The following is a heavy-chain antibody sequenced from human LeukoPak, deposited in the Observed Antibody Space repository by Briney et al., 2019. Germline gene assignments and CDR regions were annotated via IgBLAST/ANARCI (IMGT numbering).Heavy chain of an antibody. V-gene: IGHV4-59*13. CDR2: IYYSGST. D-gene: IGHD3-10*01. CDR3: ARDRLAVGGIWFGELSGYYGMDV. J-gene: IGHJ6*02. CDR1: GGSISSYY. Sequence: SETLSLTCTVSGGSISSYYWSWIRQPPGKGLEWIGYIYYSGSTNYNPSLKSRVTISVDTSKNQFSLKLSSVTAADTAVYYCARDRLAVGGIWFGELSGYYGMDVWGQGTTVTVSS.